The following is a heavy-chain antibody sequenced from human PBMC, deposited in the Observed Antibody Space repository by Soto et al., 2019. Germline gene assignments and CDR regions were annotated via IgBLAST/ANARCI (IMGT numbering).Heavy chain of an antibody. V-gene: IGHV4-31*03. J-gene: IGHJ2*01. Sequence: QVQLQESGPGLVKPSQTLSLTCTVSGGSICSGGYYWSWIRQHPGKGLEWIGYIYYSGSTYYNPSLKSRVTISVDTSKNQFSLKLSSVTAADTAVYYCARDLRGYSYGYGWYFDLWGRGTLVTVSS. CDR2: IYYSGST. CDR1: GGSICSGGYY. CDR3: ARDLRGYSYGYGWYFDL. D-gene: IGHD5-18*01.